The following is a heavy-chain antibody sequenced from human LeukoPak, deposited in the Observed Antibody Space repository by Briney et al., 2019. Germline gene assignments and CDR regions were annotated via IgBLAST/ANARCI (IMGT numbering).Heavy chain of an antibody. J-gene: IGHJ5*02. V-gene: IGHV4-39*01. Sequence: SETLSLTCTASGGSISSSSYYWGWIRQPPGKGLEWIGSIYYSGSTYYNPSLKSRVTISVDTSKNQFSLKLSSVTAADTAVYYCARRCTTYYDFWSGYIPWDWFDPWGQGTLVTVSS. CDR1: GGSISSSSYY. D-gene: IGHD3-3*01. CDR3: ARRCTTYYDFWSGYIPWDWFDP. CDR2: IYYSGST.